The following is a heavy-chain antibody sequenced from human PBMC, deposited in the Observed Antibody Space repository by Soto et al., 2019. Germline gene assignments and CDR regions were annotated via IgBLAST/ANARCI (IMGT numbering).Heavy chain of an antibody. D-gene: IGHD3-10*01. Sequence: GGSLRLSCAASGLTFSNYAMSWVRQAPGMGLEWVSAISPNGDTTNYADSVKGRFTISRDNSKNTVYLQMNSLRGDNTAVYYCARDQSYLSFWGLGTLVTVFS. CDR2: ISPNGDTT. CDR3: ARDQSYLSF. V-gene: IGHV3-23*01. J-gene: IGHJ4*02. CDR1: GLTFSNYA.